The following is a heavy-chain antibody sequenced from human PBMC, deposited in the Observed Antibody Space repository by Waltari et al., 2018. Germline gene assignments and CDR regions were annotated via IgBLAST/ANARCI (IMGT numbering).Heavy chain of an antibody. Sequence: QVQLVESGGGVVQPGGSLRLSCAASGFTFSSYGMPWVRQAPGKGLEWVAFIRYDGNNKYYADSVKGRFTISRDNSKNTLYLQMNSLRAEDTAVYYCARARSSSAGWFDPWGQGTLVTVSS. CDR1: GFTFSSYG. J-gene: IGHJ5*02. V-gene: IGHV3-30*02. D-gene: IGHD6-13*01. CDR3: ARARSSSAGWFDP. CDR2: IRYDGNNK.